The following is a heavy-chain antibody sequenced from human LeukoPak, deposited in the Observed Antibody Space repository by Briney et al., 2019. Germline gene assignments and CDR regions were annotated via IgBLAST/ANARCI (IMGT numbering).Heavy chain of an antibody. V-gene: IGHV4-59*12. Sequence: PSETLSLTCTVSGGSISSYYWSWIRQPPGKGLEWIGYIYYSGSTNYNPSLKSRVTISVDTSKNQFSLKLSSVTAADTAVYYCAIGGSTMVRGVIRNNNWFDPWGQGTLVTVSS. D-gene: IGHD3-10*01. CDR3: AIGGSTMVRGVIRNNNWFDP. CDR1: GGSISSYY. CDR2: IYYSGST. J-gene: IGHJ5*02.